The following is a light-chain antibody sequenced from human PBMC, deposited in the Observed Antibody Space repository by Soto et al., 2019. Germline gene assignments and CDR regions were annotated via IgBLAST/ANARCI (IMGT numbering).Light chain of an antibody. CDR1: QSVLYSSNNKNY. Sequence: DIVMTQSPDSLAVSLGERATINCKSSQSVLYSSNNKNYLAWYQQKPGQPPKLLIYWASTRESGVPDRFSGSGSGTDFTLTICSLQAEDVAVYYCQQYYSTFLTFGGGTKVEIK. V-gene: IGKV4-1*01. CDR3: QQYYSTFLT. J-gene: IGKJ4*01. CDR2: WAS.